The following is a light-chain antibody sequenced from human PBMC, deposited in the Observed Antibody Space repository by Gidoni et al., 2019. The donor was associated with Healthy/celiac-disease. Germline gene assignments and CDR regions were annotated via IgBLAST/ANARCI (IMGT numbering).Light chain of an antibody. CDR1: QSISSY. CDR3: QQSYSTFWT. J-gene: IGKJ1*01. Sequence: DIQMTQSPSSLSASVGDRVTITCRASQSISSYLNWYQQKPGKAPKLLIYAASSLQSGVPSRFSGSGSGTDFTLTISSLQPEDFGTYYCQQSYSTFWTFGQXTKVEIK. V-gene: IGKV1-39*01. CDR2: AAS.